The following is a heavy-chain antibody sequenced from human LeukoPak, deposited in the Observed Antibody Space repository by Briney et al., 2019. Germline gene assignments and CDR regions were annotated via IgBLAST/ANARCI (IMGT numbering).Heavy chain of an antibody. V-gene: IGHV3-23*01. CDR3: AKVGDTSGYYFYFDY. D-gene: IGHD3-22*01. Sequence: GGSLRLSCAASGFTFSSYSMNWVRQAPGKGLEWVSTFDSIGGGTSYADSVKGRFTISRDNSKNTLFLQMNSLRAEDTAVYYCAKVGDTSGYYFYFDYWGQGTLVTVSS. J-gene: IGHJ4*02. CDR2: FDSIGGGT. CDR1: GFTFSSYS.